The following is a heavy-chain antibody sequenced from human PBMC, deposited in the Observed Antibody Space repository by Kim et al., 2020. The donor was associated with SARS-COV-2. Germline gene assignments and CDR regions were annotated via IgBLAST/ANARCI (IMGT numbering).Heavy chain of an antibody. CDR3: AAIYGSGTHDY. Sequence: IGYADSVKGRFIISRGNAKNSLYLQMNSLRAEDTALYYCAAIYGSGTHDYWGQGTLVTVSS. V-gene: IGHV3-9*01. CDR2: I. J-gene: IGHJ4*02. D-gene: IGHD3-10*01.